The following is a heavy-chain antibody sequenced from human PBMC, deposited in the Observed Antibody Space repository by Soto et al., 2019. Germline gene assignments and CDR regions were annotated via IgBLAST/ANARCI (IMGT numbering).Heavy chain of an antibody. D-gene: IGHD6-13*01. Sequence: TSETLSLTCTVSGGSISGSSYYWGWIRQPPGKGLEWIGSIYSSGSTYYNPSLKSRVTISVDTSKNQFSLKLSSVTAADTAIYYCAFYSSRWYFFGKFGPGGQEPWSQSPQ. J-gene: IGHJ5*02. V-gene: IGHV4-39*01. CDR3: AFYSSRWYFFGKFGP. CDR2: IYSSGST. CDR1: GGSISGSSYY.